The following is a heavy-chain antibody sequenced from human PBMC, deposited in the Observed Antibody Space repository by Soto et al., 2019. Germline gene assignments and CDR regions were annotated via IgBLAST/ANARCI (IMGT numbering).Heavy chain of an antibody. J-gene: IGHJ6*02. Sequence: ASVKVSCKASGGTFSSYAISWVRQAPGQGLEWMGGIIPIFGTANYAQKFQGRVTITADKYTSTAYMELSSLRSEDTAVYYCADSNLSDSQYYYGSEHSNSYYYGMDVWGQGTTVTVSS. V-gene: IGHV1-69*06. CDR3: ADSNLSDSQYYYGSEHSNSYYYGMDV. D-gene: IGHD3-10*01. CDR2: IIPIFGTA. CDR1: GGTFSSYA.